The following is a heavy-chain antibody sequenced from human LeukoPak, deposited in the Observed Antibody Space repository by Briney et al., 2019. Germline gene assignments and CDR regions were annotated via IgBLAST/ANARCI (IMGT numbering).Heavy chain of an antibody. D-gene: IGHD2-2*01. CDR3: AKDLEGRSSTSY. V-gene: IGHV3-23*01. Sequence: GGSLRLSCAASGFTFSSYAMSWVRQAPGKRLEWVSAISGSGGSTYYADSVKGRFTISRDNSKNTLYLQMNSLRAEDTAVYYCAKDLEGRSSTSYWGQGTLVTVSS. J-gene: IGHJ4*02. CDR2: ISGSGGST. CDR1: GFTFSSYA.